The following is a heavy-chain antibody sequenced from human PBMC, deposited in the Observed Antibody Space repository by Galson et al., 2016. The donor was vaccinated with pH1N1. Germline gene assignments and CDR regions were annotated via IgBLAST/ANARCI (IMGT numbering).Heavy chain of an antibody. CDR2: IFLDDSE. CDR1: GFSLSASGEA. CDR3: VQIDNIVVEEASFDIFYI. V-gene: IGHV2-5*04. D-gene: IGHD2-21*01. J-gene: IGHJ6*02. Sequence: PALVKPTQTLTLTCAFSGFSLSASGEAVGWLRQPPGKAPEWLAMIFLDDSERYSQSLKDRLTISKDSTKRHVVLTMTDMDREDTGTYYCVQIDNIVVEEASFDIFYIWGQGASFHVSS.